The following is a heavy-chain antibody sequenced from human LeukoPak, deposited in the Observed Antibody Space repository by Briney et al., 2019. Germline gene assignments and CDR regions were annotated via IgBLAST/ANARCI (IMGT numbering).Heavy chain of an antibody. J-gene: IGHJ4*02. D-gene: IGHD6-13*01. CDR1: GGTFSSYA. CDR3: ARVRELYSSSWHPFDY. CDR2: IIPIFGTA. Sequence: SVKVSCKASGGTFSSYAISWVRQAPGQGLEWMGGIIPIFGTANYAQKFQGRVTITTDESTSTAYMELSSLRSEDTAVYYCARVRELYSSSWHPFDYWGQGTLVTVSS. V-gene: IGHV1-69*05.